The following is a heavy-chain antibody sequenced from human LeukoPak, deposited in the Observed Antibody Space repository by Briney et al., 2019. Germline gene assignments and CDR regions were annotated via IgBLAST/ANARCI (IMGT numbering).Heavy chain of an antibody. V-gene: IGHV1-46*02. CDR3: ARAYYESSAYRHAVYFDY. CDR2: INPSDDST. Sequence: ASVKVSCKASGYTFNSSYMHWVRQAPGQGLEWMGIINPSDDSTRYAQKFQGRVTMTKDTSTNTVYMHLSSLSSDYTAVYYCARAYYESSAYRHAVYFDYWGQGTLVTVSS. CDR1: GYTFNSSY. J-gene: IGHJ4*02. D-gene: IGHD3-22*01.